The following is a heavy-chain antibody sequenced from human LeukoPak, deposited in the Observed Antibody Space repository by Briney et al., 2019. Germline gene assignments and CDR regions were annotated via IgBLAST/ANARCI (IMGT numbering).Heavy chain of an antibody. CDR3: ARYYYDSSGPNYYYYYMDV. CDR2: IYYSGST. V-gene: IGHV4-59*01. CDR1: GGSISSYY. Sequence: SETLSLTCTVSGGSISSYYWSWIRQPPGKGLEWIGYIYYSGSTNYNPSLKSRVTISVDTSKNQFSLKLSSVTAADTAVYYCARYYYDSSGPNYYYYYMDVWGKGTTVTVSS. J-gene: IGHJ6*03. D-gene: IGHD3-22*01.